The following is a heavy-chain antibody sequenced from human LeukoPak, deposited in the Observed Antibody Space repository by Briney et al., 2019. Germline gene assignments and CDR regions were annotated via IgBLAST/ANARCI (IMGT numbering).Heavy chain of an antibody. CDR1: GHTFTSYD. D-gene: IGHD6-6*01. V-gene: IGHV1-8*01. J-gene: IGHJ4*02. Sequence: GASVKVSCKASGHTFTSYDINWVRQATGQGLEWMGWMNPNSGNTGYAQKFQGRVTMTRNTSISTAYMELSSLRSEDTAVYYCALLGGSSSSEGMFPFDYWGQGTLVTVSS. CDR2: MNPNSGNT. CDR3: ALLGGSSSSEGMFPFDY.